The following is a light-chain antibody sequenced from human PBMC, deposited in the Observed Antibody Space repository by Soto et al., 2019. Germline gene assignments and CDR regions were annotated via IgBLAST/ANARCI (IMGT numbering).Light chain of an antibody. V-gene: IGLV1-40*01. CDR2: ANS. J-gene: IGLJ1*01. CDR1: SSNIGARD. CDR3: QSYDTSLRVYV. Sequence: QSVLTQPPSVSGAPGQRVTISCTGTSSNIGARDVYWYQQLPGTAPKLLMYANSNRPSGVPDRFSGSKSGTSASLAITGLQDEDEADYYCQSYDTSLRVYVFGTGTKLTVL.